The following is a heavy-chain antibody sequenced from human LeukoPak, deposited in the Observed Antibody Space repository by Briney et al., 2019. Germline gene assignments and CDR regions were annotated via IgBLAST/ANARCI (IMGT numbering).Heavy chain of an antibody. D-gene: IGHD2-15*01. J-gene: IGHJ4*02. CDR2: IYHSGST. CDR1: GGSISSYY. CDR3: ARGLILDY. Sequence: SETLSLTCTVSGGSISSYYWSWIRQPPGKGLEWIGSIYHSGSTYYNPSLKSRVTISVDTSKNQFSLKLSSVTAADTAVYYCARGLILDYWGQGTLVTVSS. V-gene: IGHV4-38-2*02.